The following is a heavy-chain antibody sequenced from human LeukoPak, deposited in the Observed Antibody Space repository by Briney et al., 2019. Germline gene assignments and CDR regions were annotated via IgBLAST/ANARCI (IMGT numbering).Heavy chain of an antibody. Sequence: GGSLRLSCAASGFTFSHFWMTWVRQAPGKGLEWVANIKKDGSETNYVDSVKGRFTISRDNAKNSLHLHMNSLRAEDTAIYYCASEDYCNGETCYSRWFDPRGQGTLVTVSS. CDR2: IKKDGSET. CDR3: ASEDYCNGETCYSRWFDP. J-gene: IGHJ5*02. V-gene: IGHV3-7*01. CDR1: GFTFSHFW. D-gene: IGHD2-15*01.